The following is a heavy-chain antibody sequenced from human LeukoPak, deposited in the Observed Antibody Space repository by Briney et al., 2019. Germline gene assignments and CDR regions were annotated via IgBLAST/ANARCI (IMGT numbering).Heavy chain of an antibody. Sequence: SETLSLTCAVYGGSFSGYYWSWIRQPPGKGLEWIGEINHSGSTNYNPSLKSRVTISVDTSKNQFSLKLSSVTAADTAVYYCARGNSRSYNFDYWGQGTLVTVSS. J-gene: IGHJ4*02. CDR1: GGSFSGYY. D-gene: IGHD1-26*01. CDR2: INHSGST. V-gene: IGHV4-34*01. CDR3: ARGNSRSYNFDY.